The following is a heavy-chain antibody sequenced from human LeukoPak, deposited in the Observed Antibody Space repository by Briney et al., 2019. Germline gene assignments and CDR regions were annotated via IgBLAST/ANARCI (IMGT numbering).Heavy chain of an antibody. CDR2: IYHSGST. CDR3: ARALLTTVVEGAFDI. CDR1: GHPNSSYY. V-gene: IGHV4-59*12. Sequence: SDTVSLTCTVSGHPNSSYYWLCLRQPPGKTLEWIGYIYHSGSTNYNPSLKRRIPISIDRSKNQFSLKLSSVTAADTAVYYCARALLTTVVEGAFDIWGQGTMVTVST. D-gene: IGHD4-23*01. J-gene: IGHJ3*02.